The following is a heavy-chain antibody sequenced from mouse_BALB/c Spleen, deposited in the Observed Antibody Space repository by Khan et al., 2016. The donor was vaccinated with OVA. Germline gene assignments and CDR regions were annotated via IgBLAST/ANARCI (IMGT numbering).Heavy chain of an antibody. CDR3: AINRNGYFDY. CDR2: IWSGGIT. V-gene: IGHV2-2*02. D-gene: IGHD2-2*01. Sequence: QVQLKQSGPGLVQPSQSLSITCTVSGFSLTTYGVHWVRQSPGKGLEWLGVIWSGGITDYNAIFISRLSISKDISKSQVFFKMNSLQANDTAIYYYAINRNGYFDYWGQGTTLTVSS. CDR1: GFSLTTYG. J-gene: IGHJ2*01.